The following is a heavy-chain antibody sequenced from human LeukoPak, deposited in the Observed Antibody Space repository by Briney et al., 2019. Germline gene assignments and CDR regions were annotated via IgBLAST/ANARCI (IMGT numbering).Heavy chain of an antibody. Sequence: SVKVSCKASGYTFTSYGISWVRQAPGQGLEWMGWISAYDGNTNYAQKLQGRVTMTTDTSTSTAYMELRSLRSDDTAVYYCGSSSDYYGMDVWGQGTTVTVSS. CDR1: GYTFTSYG. J-gene: IGHJ6*02. CDR3: GSSSDYYGMDV. CDR2: ISAYDGNT. D-gene: IGHD6-6*01. V-gene: IGHV1-18*01.